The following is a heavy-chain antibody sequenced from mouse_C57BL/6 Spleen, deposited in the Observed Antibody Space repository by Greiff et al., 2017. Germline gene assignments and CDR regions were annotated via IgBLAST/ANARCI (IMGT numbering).Heavy chain of an antibody. Sequence: QVQLQQPGAELVKPGASVKLSCKASGYTFTSYWMQWVKQRPGQGLEWIGEIDPSDSYTNYNQKFKGKATLTVDTSSSTAYMQLSSLTSEYSAVYYCARSCYYGSSSYYYAMDYWGQGTSVTVSS. V-gene: IGHV1-50*01. CDR2: IDPSDSYT. CDR3: ARSCYYGSSSYYYAMDY. D-gene: IGHD1-1*01. CDR1: GYTFTSYW. J-gene: IGHJ4*01.